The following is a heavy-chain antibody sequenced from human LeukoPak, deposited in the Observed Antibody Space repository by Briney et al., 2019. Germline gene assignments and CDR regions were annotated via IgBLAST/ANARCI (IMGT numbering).Heavy chain of an antibody. Sequence: SETLSLTCTVSGGSISSSSYYWGWIRQPPGKGLEWIGSIYYSGSTYYNPSLKSRVTISVDTSKNQFSLKLSSVTAADTAVYYCAKGKDRQQLVLDYWGQGTPVTVSP. D-gene: IGHD6-13*01. CDR1: GGSISSSSYY. CDR2: IYYSGST. V-gene: IGHV4-39*01. J-gene: IGHJ4*02. CDR3: AKGKDRQQLVLDY.